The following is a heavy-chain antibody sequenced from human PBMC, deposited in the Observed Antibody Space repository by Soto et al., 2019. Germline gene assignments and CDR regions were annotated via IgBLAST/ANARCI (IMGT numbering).Heavy chain of an antibody. Sequence: EVQLVESGGGLAQPGRSLRLSCAASGFTLGDYAMHWVRQAPGKGLEWVSGISRNSGSIDYADSVQGRFTISRDNAKKSMYMQMNSLGAEDTALYYCEKGSYDFWGQGTLVTVSS. CDR1: GFTLGDYA. J-gene: IGHJ4*02. D-gene: IGHD3-10*01. CDR2: ISRNSGSI. CDR3: EKGSYDF. V-gene: IGHV3-9*01.